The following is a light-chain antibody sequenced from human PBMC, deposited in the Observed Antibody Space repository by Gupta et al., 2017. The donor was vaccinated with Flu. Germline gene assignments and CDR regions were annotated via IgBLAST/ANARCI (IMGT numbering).Light chain of an antibody. J-gene: IGKJ5*01. CDR2: AAT. CDR1: HSVSNY. CDR3: QQGNSWPVT. Sequence: EMVLTQPPATLSLSPGERASLACRASHSVSNYLGCYQQKPGQAPRLLIHAATNRATGIPARFSGRGARTDFTLTISILEPEDAAVYCCQQGNSWPVTFGQGTRLEIK. V-gene: IGKV3D-11*02.